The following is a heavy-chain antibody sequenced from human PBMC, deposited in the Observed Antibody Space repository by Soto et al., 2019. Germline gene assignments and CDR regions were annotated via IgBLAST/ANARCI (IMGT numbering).Heavy chain of an antibody. CDR3: ARDRARAAASALMGASDY. CDR1: GFTFSNYG. D-gene: IGHD6-13*01. J-gene: IGHJ4*02. CDR2: ISYDGSNK. V-gene: IGHV3-30*03. Sequence: QVQLVESGGGVVQPGRSLRLSCAASGFTFSNYGMHWVRQAPGKGLEWVAVISYDGSNKYYVDSVKGRFTISRDNSKNTLYLQIDGLRVEDTAVYYCARDRARAAASALMGASDYWGQGTRVTVSS.